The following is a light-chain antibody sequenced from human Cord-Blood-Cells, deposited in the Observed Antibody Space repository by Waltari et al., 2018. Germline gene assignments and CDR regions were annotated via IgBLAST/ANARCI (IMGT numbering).Light chain of an antibody. Sequence: EIVLTQSPATLSLSPGERATLSCRASQSVSSYLAWYQQKPGQAHRLLIYDASNRATGTPARFSGSGSGTDFTRTISSLEPEDFAVYYCQQRSNWLTFGGRTKVEIK. CDR1: QSVSSY. CDR2: DAS. V-gene: IGKV3-11*01. J-gene: IGKJ4*01. CDR3: QQRSNWLT.